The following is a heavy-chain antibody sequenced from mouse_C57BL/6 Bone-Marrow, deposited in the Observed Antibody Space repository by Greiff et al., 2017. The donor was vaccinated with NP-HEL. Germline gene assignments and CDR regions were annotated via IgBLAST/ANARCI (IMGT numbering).Heavy chain of an antibody. V-gene: IGHV1-82*01. CDR1: GYAFSSSW. CDR3: ALGYYGSSPYWYFDV. Sequence: VMLVESGPELVKPGASVKISCKASGYAFSSSWMNWVKQRPGKGLEWIGRIYPGDGDTNYNGKFKGKATLTADKSSSTAYMQLSSLTSEDSAVYFCALGYYGSSPYWYFDVWGTGTTVTVSS. D-gene: IGHD1-1*01. CDR2: IYPGDGDT. J-gene: IGHJ1*03.